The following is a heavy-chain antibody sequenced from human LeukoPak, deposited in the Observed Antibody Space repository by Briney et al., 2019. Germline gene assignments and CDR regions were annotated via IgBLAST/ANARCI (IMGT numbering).Heavy chain of an antibody. CDR3: ARDQRYYDSSGYDS. J-gene: IGHJ4*02. CDR1: GFTFSSYS. CDR2: ISSSSSYI. V-gene: IGHV3-21*01. Sequence: PGGSLRLSCAASGFTFSSYSMNWVRQAPGKGLEWVSSISSSSSYIYYADSVKGRFTISRDNAKNSLYLQMNSLRAEDTAVYYCARDQRYYDSSGYDSWGQGTLVTVSS. D-gene: IGHD3-22*01.